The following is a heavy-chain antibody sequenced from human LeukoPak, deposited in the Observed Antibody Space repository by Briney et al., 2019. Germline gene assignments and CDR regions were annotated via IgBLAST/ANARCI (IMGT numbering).Heavy chain of an antibody. D-gene: IGHD6-19*01. V-gene: IGHV4-39*07. Sequence: SETLSLTCTVSGGSISSSSYYWGWIRQPPGKGLEWIGSIYYSGSTYYNPSLKSRVTISVDTSKNQFSLKLSSVTAADTAVYYCARVVAVAGPVDYFDYWGQGTLVTVSS. CDR1: GGSISSSSYY. J-gene: IGHJ4*02. CDR2: IYYSGST. CDR3: ARVVAVAGPVDYFDY.